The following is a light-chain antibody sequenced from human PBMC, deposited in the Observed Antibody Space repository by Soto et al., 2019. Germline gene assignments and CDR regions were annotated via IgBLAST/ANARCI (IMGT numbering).Light chain of an antibody. J-gene: IGKJ5*01. Sequence: IVSTQPPGSLSLSHRERATLSCRASQSVSSGYVAWYQQKPGQSPRLLMYGAGNRASGIPDRFRGSGSGTDFTLTISRLEPEDFAVYYCQQYGGSPAITFGQGTRLENK. CDR1: QSVSSGY. CDR3: QQYGGSPAIT. V-gene: IGKV3-20*01. CDR2: GAG.